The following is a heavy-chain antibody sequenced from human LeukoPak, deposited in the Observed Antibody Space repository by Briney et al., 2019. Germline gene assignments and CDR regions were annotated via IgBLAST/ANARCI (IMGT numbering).Heavy chain of an antibody. CDR2: ISYDGSNK. Sequence: GGSLRLSCAASGFTFSSYAMHWVRQAPGKGLEWVAVISYDGSNKYYADSVKGRFTISRDNSKNTLYLQMNSLRAEDTAVYYCARDRCSSGCYYYYMDVWGKGTTVTVSS. CDR1: GFTFSSYA. D-gene: IGHD6-6*01. CDR3: ARDRCSSGCYYYYMDV. J-gene: IGHJ6*03. V-gene: IGHV3-30*04.